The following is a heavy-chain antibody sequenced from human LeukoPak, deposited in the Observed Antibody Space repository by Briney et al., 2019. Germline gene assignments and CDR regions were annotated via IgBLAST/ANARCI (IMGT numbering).Heavy chain of an antibody. V-gene: IGHV1-2*02. J-gene: IGHJ6*03. CDR3: ARDPGLGGATPYYYMDV. CDR1: GYTFTSYY. Sequence: ASVKVSCKASGYTFTSYYMHWVRQAPGQGLEWMGWINPNSGGTNYAQKFQGRVTMTRDTSISTAYMELSRLRSDDTAVYYCARDPGLGGATPYYYMDVWGKGTTVTVSS. D-gene: IGHD1-26*01. CDR2: INPNSGGT.